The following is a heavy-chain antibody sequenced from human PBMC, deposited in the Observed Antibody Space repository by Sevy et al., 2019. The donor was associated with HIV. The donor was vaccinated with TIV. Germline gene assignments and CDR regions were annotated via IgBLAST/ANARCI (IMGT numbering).Heavy chain of an antibody. Sequence: SRTCVVSGYSISSGYYWAWIRQPPGKGLEWIGSVHHTGSTYYNPSLKSRVTILVDTSNNQFSLKLTSVTAADTAVYYCARQGLGGALRLFDFWGHGTLVTVSS. V-gene: IGHV4-38-2*01. CDR3: ARQGLGGALRLFDF. J-gene: IGHJ4*01. D-gene: IGHD3-16*01. CDR2: VHHTGST. CDR1: GYSISSGYY.